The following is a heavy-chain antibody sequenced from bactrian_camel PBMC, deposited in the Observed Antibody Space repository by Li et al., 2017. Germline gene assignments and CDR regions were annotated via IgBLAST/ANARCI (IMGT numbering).Heavy chain of an antibody. CDR3: AADFLGGERLAATRYTY. Sequence: HVQLVESGGGSVQAEGSLKLSCGISGSPQVRECMGWFRQDPGKEHEGVAVIDGDGKVDYADSVKGRFTISKQEDENTLYLQMNKLKPEDTAMYICAADFLGGERLAATRYTYWGQGTQVTVS. CDR1: GSPQVREC. J-gene: IGHJ4*01. V-gene: IGHV3S55*01. D-gene: IGHD1*01. CDR2: IDGDGKV.